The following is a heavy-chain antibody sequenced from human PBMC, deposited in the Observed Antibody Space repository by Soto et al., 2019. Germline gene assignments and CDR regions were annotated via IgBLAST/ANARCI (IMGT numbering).Heavy chain of an antibody. CDR3: ARRNYFESSGYNHVDY. J-gene: IGHJ4*02. CDR2: VAYTGST. D-gene: IGHD3-22*01. Sequence: QVQLQESGPGLVKPSETLSLTCQVSGASVGGHYWSWIRQPPGKGLEGIGFVAYTGSTKTKPILKSRVTISIDTSNNQFSLRLRSVPAADTAVYFWARRNYFESSGYNHVDYWGQGILVTASS. CDR1: GASVGGHY. V-gene: IGHV4-59*02.